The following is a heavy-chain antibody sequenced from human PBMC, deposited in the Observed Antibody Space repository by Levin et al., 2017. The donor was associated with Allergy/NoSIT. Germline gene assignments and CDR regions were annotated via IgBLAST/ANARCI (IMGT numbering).Heavy chain of an antibody. J-gene: IGHJ6*02. CDR1: GFTFRNYG. CDR3: ARDGSGWYFSHYYNGVDV. V-gene: IGHV3-33*01. D-gene: IGHD6-19*01. Sequence: PGGSLRLSCAASGFTFRNYGMHWVRQAPGKGLEWVAVIWYDGSHKYHADSVKGRFTISRDNSKNTLYLLMNSLRAEDTAVYYCARDGSGWYFSHYYNGVDVWGQGTTVTVSS. CDR2: IWYDGSHK.